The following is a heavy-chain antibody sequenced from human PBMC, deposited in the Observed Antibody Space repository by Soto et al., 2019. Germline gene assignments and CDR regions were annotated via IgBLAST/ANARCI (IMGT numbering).Heavy chain of an antibody. D-gene: IGHD3-9*01. CDR3: ARNDILTGFLDYYYGMDV. CDR2: IIPIFGTA. J-gene: IGHJ6*02. CDR1: GGTFSSYA. Sequence: SVKVSCKASGGTFSSYAISWVRQAPGQGLEWMGGIIPIFGTANYAQKFQGRVTITADKSASTAYMELSSLRSEDTAVYYCARNDILTGFLDYYYGMDVWGQGTTVTVSS. V-gene: IGHV1-69*06.